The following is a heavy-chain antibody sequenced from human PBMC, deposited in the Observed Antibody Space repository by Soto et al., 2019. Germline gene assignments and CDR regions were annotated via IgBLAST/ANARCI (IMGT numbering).Heavy chain of an antibody. J-gene: IGHJ3*02. Sequence: TLSLPCAVADVTLNSGLDYLRWLRPHPGNGLECIGYIYYRGSTYYDPSLKTRVTISVDTSKNQFSLKLSAVTAADTAVDYCARGVVTALEAFEIWGQGSMVSV. CDR2: IYYRGST. CDR3: ARGVVTALEAFEI. V-gene: IGHV4-31*11. D-gene: IGHD2-21*02. CDR1: DVTLNSGLDY.